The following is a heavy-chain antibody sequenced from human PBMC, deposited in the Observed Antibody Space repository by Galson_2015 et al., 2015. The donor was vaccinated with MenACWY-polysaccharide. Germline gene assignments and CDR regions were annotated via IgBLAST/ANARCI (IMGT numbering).Heavy chain of an antibody. CDR2: IDWDDDK. V-gene: IGHV2-70*04. J-gene: IGHJ3*02. Sequence: PALVKPPQTLTLTCTFSGFSLSTSGMRVSWIRQPPGKALEWLARIDWDDDKFYSTSLKTRLTISKDTSKNQVVLTMTNMDPVDTATYYCARIPGYYDSSGYSEDAFDIWGQGTMVTVSS. CDR1: GFSLSTSGMR. CDR3: ARIPGYYDSSGYSEDAFDI. D-gene: IGHD3-22*01.